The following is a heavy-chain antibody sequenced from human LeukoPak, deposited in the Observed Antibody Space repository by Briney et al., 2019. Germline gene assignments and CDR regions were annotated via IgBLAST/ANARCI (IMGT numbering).Heavy chain of an antibody. D-gene: IGHD2-15*01. V-gene: IGHV4-30-4*01. CDR3: ARAGRCSGGSCYPRWGGNDAFDI. CDR2: IYYSGST. Sequence: SGTLSLTCTVSGGSISSGDYYWSWIRQPPGKGLEWIVYIYYSGSTYYNPSLKSRVTISVDTSKNQFTLKLSSVTAADTAVYYCARAGRCSGGSCYPRWGGNDAFDIWGQGTWSPSLQ. J-gene: IGHJ3*02. CDR1: GGSISSGDYY.